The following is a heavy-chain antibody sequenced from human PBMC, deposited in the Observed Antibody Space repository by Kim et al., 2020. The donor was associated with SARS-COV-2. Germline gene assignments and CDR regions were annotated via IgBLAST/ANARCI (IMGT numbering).Heavy chain of an antibody. CDR2: IDPSDSYT. D-gene: IGHD2-15*01. J-gene: IGHJ5*02. CDR1: GYSFTSYW. CDR3: ARTPTNDIVVVVAATLIWFDP. Sequence: GESLKISCKGSGYSFTSYWISWVRQMPGKGLEWMGRIDPSDSYTNYSPSFQGHVTISADKSISTAYLQWSSLKASDTAMYYCARTPTNDIVVVVAATLIWFDPWGQGTLVTVSS. V-gene: IGHV5-10-1*01.